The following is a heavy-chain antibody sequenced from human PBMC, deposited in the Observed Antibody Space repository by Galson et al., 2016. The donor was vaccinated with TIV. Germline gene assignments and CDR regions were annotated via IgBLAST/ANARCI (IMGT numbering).Heavy chain of an antibody. CDR1: GYTFISYG. CDR2: SSPYTGNT. V-gene: IGHV1-18*04. J-gene: IGHJ6*02. Sequence: SVKVSCKASGYTFISYGLSWVRQAPGQGLEWMGWSSPYTGNTNYAQKLQGRVTMTTDTSTSTAYMELRSLRSDDTGVYYCARDLVQGKVSLPGIGHNMDVWGQGTTVTVSS. CDR3: ARDLVQGKVSLPGIGHNMDV. D-gene: IGHD6-13*01.